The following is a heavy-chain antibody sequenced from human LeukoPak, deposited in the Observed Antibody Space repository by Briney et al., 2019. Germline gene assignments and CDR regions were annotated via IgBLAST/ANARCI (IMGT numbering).Heavy chain of an antibody. J-gene: IGHJ6*03. V-gene: IGHV4-39*01. CDR2: IYYSGST. CDR3: ARQPPVRHDSSGWRKYNYYMDV. CDR1: GGSISSSSYY. D-gene: IGHD3-22*01. Sequence: KPSETLSLTCTVSGGSISSSSYYWGWIRQPPGKGLEWIGSIYYSGSTYYNPSLQSRVTISVDTSKNQFSLKVNSVTAADTAVYYCARQPPVRHDSSGWRKYNYYMDVWGKGTTVTMSS.